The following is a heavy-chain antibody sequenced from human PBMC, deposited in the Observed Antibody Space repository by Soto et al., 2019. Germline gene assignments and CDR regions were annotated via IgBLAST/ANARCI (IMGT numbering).Heavy chain of an antibody. V-gene: IGHV3-30*03. CDR3: AAGSDFDY. Sequence: QVQLVESGGGVVQPGRSLRLYCAASGFTFSSYGMHWVRQAPGKGLEWVAVISYDGSNKYYADSVKGRFTISRDNSKNTLYLQMNSLRAEDTAVYYCAAGSDFDYWGQGTLVTVSS. CDR1: GFTFSSYG. J-gene: IGHJ4*02. CDR2: ISYDGSNK.